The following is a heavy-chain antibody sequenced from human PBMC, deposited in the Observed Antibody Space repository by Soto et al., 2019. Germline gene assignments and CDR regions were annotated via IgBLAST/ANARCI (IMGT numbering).Heavy chain of an antibody. CDR2: INHSGST. V-gene: IGHV4-34*01. D-gene: IGHD2-2*01. CDR3: ARDAPPDDY. CDR1: GGSFSGYY. Sequence: PSETLSLTCAVYGGSFSGYYGTWIRQPPGTGLEWIGEINHSGSTNYNPSLKSRVTISVDTSKNQFSLKLTSVTAADTAVYYCARDAPPDDYWGQGTLVTVSS. J-gene: IGHJ4*02.